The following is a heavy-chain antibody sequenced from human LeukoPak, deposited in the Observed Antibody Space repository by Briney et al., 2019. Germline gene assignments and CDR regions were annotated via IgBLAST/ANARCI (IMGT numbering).Heavy chain of an antibody. CDR3: ARDSYGSGSYSDY. Sequence: GGFLRLSCAASGFTFSSYEMNWVRQAPGKGLEWVSGINWNGGSTGYADSVKGRFTISRDNAKNSLYLQMNSLRAEDTALYHCARDSYGSGSYSDYWGQGTLVTVSS. CDR1: GFTFSSYE. V-gene: IGHV3-20*01. D-gene: IGHD3-10*01. CDR2: INWNGGST. J-gene: IGHJ4*02.